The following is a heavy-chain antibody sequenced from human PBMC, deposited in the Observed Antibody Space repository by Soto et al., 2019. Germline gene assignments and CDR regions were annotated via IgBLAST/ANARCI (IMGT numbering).Heavy chain of an antibody. V-gene: IGHV4-61*03. Sequence: QVQLRESGPGLVKPSETLYRTCVVSGGSVNTSTYNWSWIRQTPGKRLEWIGYVSNRGTINYNPSLKSRVVISRDTVNNHFSLTLTSVTTADTAVYYCAREFFWSGYPDAFDVWGQGTVVTVSP. CDR2: VSNRGTI. CDR1: GGSVNTSTYN. D-gene: IGHD3-3*01. J-gene: IGHJ3*01. CDR3: AREFFWSGYPDAFDV.